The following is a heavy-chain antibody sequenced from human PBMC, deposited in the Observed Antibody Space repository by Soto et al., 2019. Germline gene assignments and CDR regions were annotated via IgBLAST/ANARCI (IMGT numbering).Heavy chain of an antibody. CDR1: VFTFSYYP. CDR2: ISGIKNYI. Sequence: GSLRLSCAASVFTFSYYPLHWVRRAPGKGLEWVSSISGIKNYIRYADSVKGRFTISRDNAKTSLYLQMNSLTAEGTAVYYCAREGVHNYTEYYFDYWGQGTLVTVS. V-gene: IGHV3-21*06. D-gene: IGHD3-10*01. CDR3: AREGVHNYTEYYFDY. J-gene: IGHJ4*02.